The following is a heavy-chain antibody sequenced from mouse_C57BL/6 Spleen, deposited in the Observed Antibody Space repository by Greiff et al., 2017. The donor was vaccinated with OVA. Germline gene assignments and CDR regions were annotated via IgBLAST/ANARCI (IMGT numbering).Heavy chain of an antibody. Sequence: QVQLQQPGAELVKPGASVKMSCKASGYTFTSYWITWVKKRPGQGLEWIGDIYPGSGSTNYNEKFKSKATLTVDTSSSTAYMQLSSLTSEDSAVYDCARYLYSNYFFDYWGQGTTLTVSS. D-gene: IGHD2-5*01. V-gene: IGHV1-55*01. CDR1: GYTFTSYW. J-gene: IGHJ2*01. CDR3: ARYLYSNYFFDY. CDR2: IYPGSGST.